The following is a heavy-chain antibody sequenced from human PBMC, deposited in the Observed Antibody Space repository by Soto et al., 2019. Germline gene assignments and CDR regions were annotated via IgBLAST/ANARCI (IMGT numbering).Heavy chain of an antibody. Sequence: QVQLVQSGAEVKKPGSPVKVSCKASGGTFSSYAISWVRQAPGQGLEWMGGILPIFGTANYARKFQGRVTITADRSTSTASIELSSLRSEDTAVYYCARASTLTVHCGSVSCPRMDVWGQGTTVTVSS. J-gene: IGHJ6*02. CDR3: ARASTLTVHCGSVSCPRMDV. V-gene: IGHV1-69*06. CDR1: GGTFSSYA. CDR2: ILPIFGTA. D-gene: IGHD2-2*01.